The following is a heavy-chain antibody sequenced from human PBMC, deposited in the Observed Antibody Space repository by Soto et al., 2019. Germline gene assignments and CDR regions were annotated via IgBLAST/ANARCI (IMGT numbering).Heavy chain of an antibody. Sequence: SVKVSCKASGGTFSSYAIRWVRQAPGQGLEWMGGIIPVFGTANYAQKFQGRVTITADESTSTAYMELSSLRSEDTAVYYCARDPLGYSYENWFDPWGQGTLVTVSS. CDR2: IIPVFGTA. D-gene: IGHD5-18*01. CDR1: GGTFSSYA. J-gene: IGHJ5*02. CDR3: ARDPLGYSYENWFDP. V-gene: IGHV1-69*13.